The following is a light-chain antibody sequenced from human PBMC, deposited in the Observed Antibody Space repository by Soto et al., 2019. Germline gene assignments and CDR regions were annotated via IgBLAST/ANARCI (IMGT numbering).Light chain of an antibody. CDR2: DVS. CDR1: QDIGKS. J-gene: IGKJ5*01. Sequence: DIQLTQSPSSLSASVGDRVTITCQATQDIGKSLNWYQHKPGKAPKLLIYDVSNLETGVPSRFGGGGSGTVFTFTISTRQPEEVGTYYCQQYDNLRLTFGQGKRLEIQ. CDR3: QQYDNLRLT. V-gene: IGKV1-33*01.